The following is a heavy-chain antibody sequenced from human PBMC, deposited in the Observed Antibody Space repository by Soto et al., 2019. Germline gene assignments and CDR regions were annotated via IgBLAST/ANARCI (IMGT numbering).Heavy chain of an antibody. V-gene: IGHV3-23*01. J-gene: IGHJ6*02. D-gene: IGHD3-22*01. CDR2: VRGSGSNT. CDR1: GFTFSSYA. CDR3: AKDMSYYDSSGYYSGYYYYGVDV. Sequence: GGSLRLSCAASGFTFSSYAMSWVRQAPGKGLEWISGVRGSGSNTYYADSVEGRFTISRDISKNTLYLQMNSLRAEDTAVDYCAKDMSYYDSSGYYSGYYYYGVDVWGQGTTVTVSS.